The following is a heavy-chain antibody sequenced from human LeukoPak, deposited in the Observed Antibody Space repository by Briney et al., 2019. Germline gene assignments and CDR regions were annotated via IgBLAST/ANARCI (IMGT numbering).Heavy chain of an antibody. CDR1: GYSFTSYW. CDR3: ARHGPAAGNPLYYYHMDV. D-gene: IGHD6-13*01. V-gene: IGHV5-51*01. J-gene: IGHJ6*03. Sequence: PGESLKISCKGSGYSFTSYWIGWVRQMPGKGLEWMGIIYPGDSDTRYSPSFQGQVTISADKSISTAYLQWSSLKASDTAMYYCARHGPAAGNPLYYYHMDVWGKGTTVTVSS. CDR2: IYPGDSDT.